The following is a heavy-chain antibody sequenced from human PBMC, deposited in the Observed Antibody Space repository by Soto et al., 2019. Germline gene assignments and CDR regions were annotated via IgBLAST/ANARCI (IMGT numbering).Heavy chain of an antibody. CDR3: ARHQLEGNWFDP. V-gene: IGHV4-30-2*01. CDR1: GGSISSGGYS. CDR2: IYHSGST. J-gene: IGHJ5*02. D-gene: IGHD1-1*01. Sequence: QLQLQESGSGLVKPSQTLSLTCAVSGGSISSGGYSWNWIRQPPGKGLEWIGYIYHSGSTYYNPSLKSLVTISVYKSNNQFSLKLTSVTAADTAVYYFARHQLEGNWFDPWGQRHLVTVSS.